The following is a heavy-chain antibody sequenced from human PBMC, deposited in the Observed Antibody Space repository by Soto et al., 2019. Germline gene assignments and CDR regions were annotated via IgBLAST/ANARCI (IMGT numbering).Heavy chain of an antibody. V-gene: IGHV3-15*01. CDR2: IKSNIDGGTA. D-gene: IGHD1-26*01. CDR1: GFSVSNAR. J-gene: IGHJ4*02. Sequence: GGSLRLSCEGSGFSVSNARISWVRQPPGKGLEWVGRIKSNIDGGTADFAAPVRGRFTLSRGDSDNTVHLQMNGLKVEDTAMYYCTTVGAPDYWGLGTLVTVSS. CDR3: TTVGAPDY.